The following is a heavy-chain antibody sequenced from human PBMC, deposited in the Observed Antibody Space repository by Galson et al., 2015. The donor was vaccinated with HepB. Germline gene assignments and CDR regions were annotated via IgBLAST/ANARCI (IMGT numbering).Heavy chain of an antibody. J-gene: IGHJ5*02. V-gene: IGHV3-23*01. D-gene: IGHD3-10*01. CDR1: GFTFSSHA. CDR2: ISGSGTGT. Sequence: SLRLSCAASGFTFSSHAMSWVRQAPGKGLEWVSVISGSGTGTYYADSVNGRFTISRDNSKNTLYLQMNSLRGEDTAVYYCARRRDRGVFMRDRWYDPWGQGTLVTVSS. CDR3: ARRRDRGVFMRDRWYDP.